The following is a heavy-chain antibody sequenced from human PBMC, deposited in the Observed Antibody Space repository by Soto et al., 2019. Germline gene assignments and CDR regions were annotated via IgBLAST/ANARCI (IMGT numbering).Heavy chain of an antibody. D-gene: IGHD3-22*01. Sequence: QVQLVESGGGLVKPGGSLRLSCAASGFTFSDYYMSWIRQAPGKGLEWVSYISSSGSTIYYADSVKGRFTISRDNAKNSLYLQMKSLRAEDTAVYYCARDDGYDSSGYYAYYYYGMDVWGQGTTVTFSS. V-gene: IGHV3-11*01. CDR3: ARDDGYDSSGYYAYYYYGMDV. CDR2: ISSSGSTI. CDR1: GFTFSDYY. J-gene: IGHJ6*02.